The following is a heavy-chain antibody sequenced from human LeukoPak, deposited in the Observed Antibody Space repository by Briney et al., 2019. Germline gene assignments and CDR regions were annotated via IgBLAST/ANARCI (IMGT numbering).Heavy chain of an antibody. CDR3: VSDVRRLQLSTYFFDF. Sequence: ASVKVSCKASGYVFTSYGISWVRQAPGQGLEWMGWISSHTGDTSYAQRFQDRVTMTTDTSTTTAYLDLRSLRFDDTAVYYCVSDVRRLQLSTYFFDFWGQGTLVSVSS. D-gene: IGHD4-17*01. CDR2: ISSHTGDT. V-gene: IGHV1-18*01. CDR1: GYVFTSYG. J-gene: IGHJ4*02.